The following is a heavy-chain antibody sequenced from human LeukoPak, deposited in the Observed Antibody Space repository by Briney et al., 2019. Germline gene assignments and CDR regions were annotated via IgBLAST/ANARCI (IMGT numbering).Heavy chain of an antibody. D-gene: IGHD6-19*01. CDR3: AKGRDGSGWYLPGDY. V-gene: IGHV3-23*01. J-gene: IGHJ4*02. CDR1: GFTFSTYA. Sequence: GGSLRLSCAASGFTFSTYALNWVRQAPGKGLEWVSPISGGGDSTSYADSVKGRFIISRDNSKNMVYLQMNSLRAEDTAVYYCAKGRDGSGWYLPGDYWGQGTLVTVSS. CDR2: ISGGGDST.